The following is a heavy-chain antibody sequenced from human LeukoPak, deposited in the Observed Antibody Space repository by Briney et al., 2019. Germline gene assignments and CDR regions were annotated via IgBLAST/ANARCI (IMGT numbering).Heavy chain of an antibody. CDR1: GYTFTSYA. V-gene: IGHV1-3*03. Sequence: GASVKVSCKASGYTFTSYAMHWVRQAPGQRLERMGWINAGNGNTKYSQEFQGRVTITRDTSASTAYMELSSLRSEDMAVYYCARDRAAAAGTGYYFDYWGQGTLVTVSS. J-gene: IGHJ4*02. CDR2: INAGNGNT. CDR3: ARDRAAAAGTGYYFDY. D-gene: IGHD6-13*01.